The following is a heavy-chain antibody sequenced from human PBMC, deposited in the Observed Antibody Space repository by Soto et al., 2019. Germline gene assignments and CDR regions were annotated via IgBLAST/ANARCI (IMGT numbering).Heavy chain of an antibody. Sequence: QVQLVESGGGVVQPGGSLRLSCAPSGFTFSNYGMHWVRQAPGKGLEWVAVIWDDGNNKYYADSVKGRFTISRDNSNNTLYVQMTSLRAEDTAVYYCARGLHSLFDYWGQGTLVTVSS. V-gene: IGHV3-33*01. CDR1: GFTFSNYG. CDR2: IWDDGNNK. CDR3: ARGLHSLFDY. D-gene: IGHD2-21*01. J-gene: IGHJ4*02.